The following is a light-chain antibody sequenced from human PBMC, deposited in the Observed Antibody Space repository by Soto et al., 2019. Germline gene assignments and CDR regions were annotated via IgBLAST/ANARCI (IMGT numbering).Light chain of an antibody. CDR1: QSIIFL. CDR2: KAF. CDR3: QQYNSYSPT. J-gene: IGKJ1*01. V-gene: IGKV1-5*03. Sequence: DIQMTQSPSTLSASVGDRVTITCRASQSIIFLLAWYQXKAWKAXXXXIXKAFRLESGVPSRFSGSGSETEFTLTISGLQPGDSATYYCQQYNSYSPTFGQGTKVDIK.